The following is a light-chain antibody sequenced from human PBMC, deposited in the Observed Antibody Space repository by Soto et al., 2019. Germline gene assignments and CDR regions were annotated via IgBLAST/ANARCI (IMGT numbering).Light chain of an antibody. J-gene: IGKJ4*01. CDR3: LQALQTPLT. V-gene: IGKV2-28*01. CDR1: QSLLHSHGYNY. Sequence: DIVMTQSPLSLLVTPGEPASISCRSIQSLLHSHGYNYLDWYLQKPGQSPQLLIYLGSNRASVVPYRFSGSGSGTDFTLKISRLQPEDVGVYYCLQALQTPLTFGGGTKVEIK. CDR2: LGS.